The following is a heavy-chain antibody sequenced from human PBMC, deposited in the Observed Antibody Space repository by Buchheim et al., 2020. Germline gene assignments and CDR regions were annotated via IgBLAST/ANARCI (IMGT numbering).Heavy chain of an antibody. Sequence: QVQLQQWGAGLLKPSETLSLTCAVYGESFSGYYWSWIRQPPGKGLEWIGEINHSGSTNYNSSLKSRVTISVDTSKNQFSLKLSSVTAADTAVYYCARVKGLRYFDWPKASYFDYWGQGTL. CDR2: INHSGST. J-gene: IGHJ4*02. V-gene: IGHV4-34*02. CDR3: ARVKGLRYFDWPKASYFDY. CDR1: GESFSGYY. D-gene: IGHD3-9*01.